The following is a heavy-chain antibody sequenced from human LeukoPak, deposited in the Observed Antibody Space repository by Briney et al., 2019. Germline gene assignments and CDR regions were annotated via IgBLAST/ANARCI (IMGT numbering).Heavy chain of an antibody. J-gene: IGHJ4*02. V-gene: IGHV3-23*01. CDR3: AKLDIVVVPAAVIDY. CDR2: ISGSGGSA. D-gene: IGHD2-2*01. Sequence: GGSLRLSCAASGFTFSSYAMTWVRQAPGKGLEWFSGISGSGGSANYADSVKGRFTISRDNSKNMLYLQMNSLRAEDTAVYYCAKLDIVVVPAAVIDYWGQGTLVTVSS. CDR1: GFTFSSYA.